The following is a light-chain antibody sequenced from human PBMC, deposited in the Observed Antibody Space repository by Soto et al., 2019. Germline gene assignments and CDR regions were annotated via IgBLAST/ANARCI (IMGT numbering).Light chain of an antibody. CDR1: SSDVGGYNY. Sequence: QSALTQPASVSGSPGQSITISCTGTSSDVGGYNYVSWYQQHPGKAPKLMIYDVSNRPSGVSNRFSGPKSGTTASLAISGLQADDEADYYSSSYTSSSTSYVFGTGTKLTVL. CDR3: SSYTSSSTSYV. CDR2: DVS. V-gene: IGLV2-14*01. J-gene: IGLJ1*01.